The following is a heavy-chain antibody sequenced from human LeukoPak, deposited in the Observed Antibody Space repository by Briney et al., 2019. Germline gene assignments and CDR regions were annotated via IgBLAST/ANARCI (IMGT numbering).Heavy chain of an antibody. CDR3: ARGLRYFDWLLGY. D-gene: IGHD3-9*01. Sequence: PSETLSLTCAVYGGSFSGYYWSWIRQPPGKGLEWIGEINHSGSTNYNPSLKSRVTISVDTSKNQFSLKLSSVAAADTAVYYCARGLRYFDWLLGYWGQGTLVTVSS. J-gene: IGHJ4*02. V-gene: IGHV4-34*01. CDR1: GGSFSGYY. CDR2: INHSGST.